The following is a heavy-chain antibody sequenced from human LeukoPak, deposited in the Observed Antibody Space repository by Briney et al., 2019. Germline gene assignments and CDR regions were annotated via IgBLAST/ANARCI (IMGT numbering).Heavy chain of an antibody. CDR1: GDSISRGGYF. CDR3: KYYYYGMDV. J-gene: IGHJ6*02. V-gene: IGHV4-34*01. CDR2: INHSGST. Sequence: PSETLSLTCTVSGDSISRGGYFWSWIRQPPGKGLEWIGEINHSGSTNYNPSLKSRVTISVDTSKNQFSLKLSSVTAADTAVYYCKYYYYGMDVWGQGTTVTVSS.